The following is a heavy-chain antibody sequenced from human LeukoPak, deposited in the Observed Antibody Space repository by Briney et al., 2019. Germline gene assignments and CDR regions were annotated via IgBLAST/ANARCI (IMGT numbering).Heavy chain of an antibody. Sequence: ASVKVSCKASGYTFTSYAINWVRQATGQGLEWMGWMNPNSGNTGYAQKFQGRVTMTRNTSISTAYMELSRLRSEDTAVYYCARGGYSYEGPSDYWGQGTLVTVSS. J-gene: IGHJ4*02. CDR1: GYTFTSYA. CDR3: ARGGYSYEGPSDY. V-gene: IGHV1-8*01. CDR2: MNPNSGNT. D-gene: IGHD5-18*01.